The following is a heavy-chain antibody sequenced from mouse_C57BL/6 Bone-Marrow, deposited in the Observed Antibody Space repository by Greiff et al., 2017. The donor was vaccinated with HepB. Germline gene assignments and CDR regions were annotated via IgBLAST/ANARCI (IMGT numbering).Heavy chain of an antibody. V-gene: IGHV1-81*01. D-gene: IGHD6-5*01. CDR1: GYTFTSYG. Sequence: VQLQQPGAELVKPGASVKLSCKASGYTFTSYGISWVKQRTGQGLEWIGEIYPRSGNTYYNEKFKGKATLTADKSSSTAYMELRSLTSEDSAVYFCARSLNFDYWGQGTTLTVSS. J-gene: IGHJ2*01. CDR2: IYPRSGNT. CDR3: ARSLNFDY.